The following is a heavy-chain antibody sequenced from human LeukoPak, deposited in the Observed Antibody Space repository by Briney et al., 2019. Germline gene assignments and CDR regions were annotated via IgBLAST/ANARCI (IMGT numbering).Heavy chain of an antibody. D-gene: IGHD3-3*01. CDR1: GYSFTSYW. Sequence: GESLKISCKGSGYSFTSYWIGWVRQMPGKGLEWMGIIYPGDSDTRYSPSFQGQVTISADKSISTAYLQWSSLKASDTAMYYCARAPGYDFWRGYYMDVWGKGTTVTVSS. J-gene: IGHJ6*03. V-gene: IGHV5-51*01. CDR2: IYPGDSDT. CDR3: ARAPGYDFWRGYYMDV.